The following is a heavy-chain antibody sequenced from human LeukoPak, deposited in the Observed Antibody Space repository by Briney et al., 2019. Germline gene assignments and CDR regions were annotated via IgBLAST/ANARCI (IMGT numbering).Heavy chain of an antibody. CDR3: AKDGLAATVY. D-gene: IGHD2-15*01. J-gene: IGHJ4*02. CDR2: ISGSGGST. V-gene: IGHV3-23*01. Sequence: PGGSLRLSCAASGFTFSSYAMSWVRQAPGKGLEWVSAISGSGGSTYYADSVKGRFTISRDSSKNTLYLQINSLRAEDTAVYYCAKDGLAATVYWGQGTLVTVSS. CDR1: GFTFSSYA.